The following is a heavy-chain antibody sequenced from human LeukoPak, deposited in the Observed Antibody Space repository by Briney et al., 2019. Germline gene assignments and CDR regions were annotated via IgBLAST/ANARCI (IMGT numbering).Heavy chain of an antibody. CDR2: IYYSGST. CDR1: GGSISSGGYY. D-gene: IGHD6-19*01. V-gene: IGHV4-31*03. J-gene: IGHJ4*02. Sequence: PSETLSLTCTVSGGSISSGGYYWSWIRQHPGKGLEWIGYIYYSGSTYYNPSLKSRVTISVDTSKNQFSLKLSSVTAADTAVYYCARLKGYSSGWYPSYYFDYWGQGTLVTVSS. CDR3: ARLKGYSSGWYPSYYFDY.